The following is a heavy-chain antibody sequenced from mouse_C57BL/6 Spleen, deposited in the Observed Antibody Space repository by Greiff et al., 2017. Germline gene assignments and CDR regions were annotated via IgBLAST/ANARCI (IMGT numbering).Heavy chain of an antibody. CDR2: FHPYNDDT. Sequence: QVQLQQSGAELVKPGASVKMSCKASGYTFTTYPIEWVKQNHGKSLEWIGNFHPYNDDTKYNEKFKGKATLTVEKSSSTDYLELSRLTSDDYAVYCWARGDGSGHGLYFGVQGTGATVTFST. V-gene: IGHV1-47*01. CDR3: ARGDGSGHGLYFGV. J-gene: IGHJ1*03. D-gene: IGHD1-1*01. CDR1: GYTFTTYP.